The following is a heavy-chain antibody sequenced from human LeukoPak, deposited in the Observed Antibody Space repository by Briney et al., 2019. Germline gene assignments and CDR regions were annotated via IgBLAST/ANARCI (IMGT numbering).Heavy chain of an antibody. Sequence: GGSLRLSCAASGFTFNNYAMRWVRQAPGKGVEWVSTISGSGGSTYYADSVKGPFTISRDNSQNTLYLQMNSLRAEDTAFYYCARRSYYDSTGYPFDYWGQGALVTVSS. J-gene: IGHJ4*02. V-gene: IGHV3-23*01. D-gene: IGHD3-22*01. CDR2: ISGSGGST. CDR3: ARRSYYDSTGYPFDY. CDR1: GFTFNNYA.